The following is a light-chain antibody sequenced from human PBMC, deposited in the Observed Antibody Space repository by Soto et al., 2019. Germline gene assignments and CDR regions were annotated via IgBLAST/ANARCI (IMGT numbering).Light chain of an antibody. CDR2: AAS. V-gene: IGKV1-39*01. Sequence: DIQMTQSPSSLSASVVYRVTITCRASQSISSYLNWYQQKPGKAPKRLIYAASSLQSGVPSRFSGSGSGTDFTLTISSLQPEDFATYYCQQSYSTPITFGQGTRLEIK. CDR1: QSISSY. CDR3: QQSYSTPIT. J-gene: IGKJ5*01.